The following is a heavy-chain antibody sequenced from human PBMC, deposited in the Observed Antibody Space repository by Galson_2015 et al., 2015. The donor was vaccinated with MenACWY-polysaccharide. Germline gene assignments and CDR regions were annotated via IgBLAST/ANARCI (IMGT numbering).Heavy chain of an antibody. Sequence: SLRLSCAASGFTFSSYNTNWVRQAPGKGLEWISYISSGGTTIYYADSVKGRFTTSRDNAKNSLYLQMNDLRDEDTAVYYCAREPAALPVDYWGQGTLVTVSS. J-gene: IGHJ4*02. V-gene: IGHV3-48*03. CDR2: ISSGGTTI. D-gene: IGHD2-2*02. CDR3: AREPAALPVDY. CDR1: GFTFSSYN.